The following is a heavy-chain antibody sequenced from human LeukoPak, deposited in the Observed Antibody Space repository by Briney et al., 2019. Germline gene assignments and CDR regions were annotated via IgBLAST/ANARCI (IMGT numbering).Heavy chain of an antibody. J-gene: IGHJ3*02. Sequence: PSETLSLTCTVSGGSISSYYWSWIRQPPGKGLEWIGYIYYSGSTNYNPSLKSRVTISVDTPKNQFSLKLSSVTAADTAVYYCARYSGSLKGAFDIWGQGTMVTVSS. CDR2: IYYSGST. D-gene: IGHD1-26*01. V-gene: IGHV4-59*01. CDR3: ARYSGSLKGAFDI. CDR1: GGSISSYY.